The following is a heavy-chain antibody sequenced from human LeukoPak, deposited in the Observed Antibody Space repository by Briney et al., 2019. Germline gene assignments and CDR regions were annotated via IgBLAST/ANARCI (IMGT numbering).Heavy chain of an antibody. V-gene: IGHV4-34*01. D-gene: IGHD2-2*01. CDR1: GGSFSSYY. CDR2: INHRGDT. Sequence: PSDTLSLTCAVYGGSFSSYYWSWLRQSPGKGLEWIAEINHRGDTNYNPSLKSRVTISVDTSKNQFSLKLSSVTAADTAVYYCARVGIVVVPAAPPTHMDVWGKGTTVTVSS. CDR3: ARVGIVVVPAAPPTHMDV. J-gene: IGHJ6*03.